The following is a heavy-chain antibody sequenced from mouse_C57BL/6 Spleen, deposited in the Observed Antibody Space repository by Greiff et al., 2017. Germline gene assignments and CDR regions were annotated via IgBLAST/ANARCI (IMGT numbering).Heavy chain of an antibody. CDR1: GFTFSDYY. D-gene: IGHD2-5*01. Sequence: EVNVEESEGGLVQPGSSMKLSCTASGFTFSDYYMAWVRQVPEKGLEWVANINYDGSSTYYLDSLKSRFIISRDNAKNILYLQLSSLKSEDTATYYGAKYSNYGFAYWGQGTLVTVSA. CDR3: AKYSNYGFAY. J-gene: IGHJ3*01. V-gene: IGHV5-16*01. CDR2: INYDGSST.